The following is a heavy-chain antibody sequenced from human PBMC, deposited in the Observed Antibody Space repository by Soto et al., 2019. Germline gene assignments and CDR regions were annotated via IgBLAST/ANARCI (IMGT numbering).Heavy chain of an antibody. CDR2: VHHSVGN. J-gene: IGHJ6*02. CDR1: GASVTNDNW. Sequence: QVQLQESGPGLVKPSETLSLTCTVSGASVTNDNWWSWVRQSPGKGLEWIGEVHHSVGNNNSPSLTSRVPISVDKSTNQFSLKLHSGTAADSAVYFCTRHFYYSMDVWGQGTTVTVS. CDR3: TRHFYYSMDV. V-gene: IGHV4-4*02.